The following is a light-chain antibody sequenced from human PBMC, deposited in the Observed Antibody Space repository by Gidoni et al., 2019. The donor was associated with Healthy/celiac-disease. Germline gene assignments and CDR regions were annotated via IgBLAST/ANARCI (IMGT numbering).Light chain of an antibody. V-gene: IGKV1-39*01. CDR2: AAS. CDR3: QQSYSTPYT. Sequence: MTPTPPSLSASVGDRVTITCRASQSSSSYLNWYQQKPGKAPKLLIYAASSLQSGVPSRFSGSGSGTDFTLTISSLQPEDFATYYCQQSYSTPYTFGQGTKLEIK. CDR1: QSSSSY. J-gene: IGKJ2*01.